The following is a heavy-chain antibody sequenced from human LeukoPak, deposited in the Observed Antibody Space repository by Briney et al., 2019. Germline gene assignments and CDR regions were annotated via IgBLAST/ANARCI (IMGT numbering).Heavy chain of an antibody. V-gene: IGHV3-30*03. CDR1: GFTFSSYG. CDR3: ARTPGGSGNLFDY. CDR2: ISYDGSNK. D-gene: IGHD3-10*01. Sequence: PGRSLRLSCAASGFTFSSYGMHWVRQAPGKGLEWVAVISYDGSNKYYADSVKGRFTISRDNSKNTLYLQMNSLRAEDTAVYYCARTPGGSGNLFDYWGQGTLVTVSS. J-gene: IGHJ4*02.